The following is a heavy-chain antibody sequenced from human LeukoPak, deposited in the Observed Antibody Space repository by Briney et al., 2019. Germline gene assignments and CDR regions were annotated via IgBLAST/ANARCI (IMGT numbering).Heavy chain of an antibody. Sequence: ASVKVSCKASGYTFTGYYMHWVRQAAGQGLEWMGWINPNSGGTNYAQKFQGRVTMTRDTSISTAYMELSRLRSDDTPVYYCARGVYSGYDRWFEPWGQGTLVTVSS. V-gene: IGHV1-2*02. J-gene: IGHJ5*02. D-gene: IGHD5-12*01. CDR3: ARGVYSGYDRWFEP. CDR2: INPNSGGT. CDR1: GYTFTGYY.